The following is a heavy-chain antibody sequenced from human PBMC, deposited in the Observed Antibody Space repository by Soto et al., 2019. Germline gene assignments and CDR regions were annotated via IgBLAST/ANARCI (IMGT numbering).Heavy chain of an antibody. J-gene: IGHJ4*02. CDR3: ARIGDCSSTSCYSDYFDY. D-gene: IGHD2-2*01. CDR2: IIPIFGTA. CDR1: GGTFSSYA. V-gene: IGHV1-69*13. Sequence: GASVKVSCKASGGTFSSYAISWVRQAPGQGLEWMGGIIPIFGTANYAQKFQGRVTITADESTSTAYMELSSLRSEDTAVYYCARIGDCSSTSCYSDYFDYWGQGXLVTVSS.